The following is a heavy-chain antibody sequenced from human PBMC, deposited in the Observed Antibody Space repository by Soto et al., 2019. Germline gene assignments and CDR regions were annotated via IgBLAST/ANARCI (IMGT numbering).Heavy chain of an antibody. V-gene: IGHV3-23*01. CDR2: ISGSGGST. Sequence: GGSLRLSCAASGFTFSSYAMSWVRQAPGKGLEWVSAISGSGGSTYYADSVKGRFTISRDNSKNTLYLQMNSLRAEATAVYYYAKAFLGWSLCLGACGCWGQGTRVAVSS. J-gene: IGHJ3*01. D-gene: IGHD3-3*01. CDR3: AKAFLGWSLCLGACGC. CDR1: GFTFSSYA.